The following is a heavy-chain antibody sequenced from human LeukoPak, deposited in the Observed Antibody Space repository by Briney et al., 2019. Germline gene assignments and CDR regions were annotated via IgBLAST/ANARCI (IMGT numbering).Heavy chain of an antibody. D-gene: IGHD5-18*01. CDR1: GGSISSYY. CDR3: ARAPAYSYGYVGAFDI. Sequence: PSETLSLTCTVSGGSISSYYWSWIRQPPGKGLEWIGYIYYSGSTNYNPSLKSRVTISVDTSKNQFSLKLSSVTAADTAVYYCARAPAYSYGYVGAFDIWGQGTMVTVSS. CDR2: IYYSGST. J-gene: IGHJ3*02. V-gene: IGHV4-59*01.